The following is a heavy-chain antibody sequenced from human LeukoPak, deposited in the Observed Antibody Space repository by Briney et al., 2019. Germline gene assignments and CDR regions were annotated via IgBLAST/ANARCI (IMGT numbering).Heavy chain of an antibody. Sequence: GRSLRLSCAASGFTFSSYGMHWVRQAPGKGLEWGAVISYDGSNKYYADSVKGRFTISRDNSKNTLYLQMNSLRAEDTAVYYCAKGSIAVAGFDYWGQGTLVTVSS. V-gene: IGHV3-30*18. CDR1: GFTFSSYG. D-gene: IGHD6-19*01. CDR3: AKGSIAVAGFDY. CDR2: ISYDGSNK. J-gene: IGHJ4*02.